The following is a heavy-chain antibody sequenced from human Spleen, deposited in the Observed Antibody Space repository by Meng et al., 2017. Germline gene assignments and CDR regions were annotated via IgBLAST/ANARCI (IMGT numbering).Heavy chain of an antibody. CDR3: ARRYGASAYNWFDP. V-gene: IGHV4-30-4*01. CDR2: IYYSGST. J-gene: IGHJ5*02. CDR1: GGSISSGDYY. D-gene: IGHD4-17*01. Sequence: QGQLSEPGPVLDTPSQTLSLTCNVSGGSISSGDYYWSWIRQPPGKGLEWIGYIYYSGSTHYNPSLKSRVTISVDTSKNQFSLKLSSVTAADTAVYYCARRYGASAYNWFDPWGQGTLVTVSS.